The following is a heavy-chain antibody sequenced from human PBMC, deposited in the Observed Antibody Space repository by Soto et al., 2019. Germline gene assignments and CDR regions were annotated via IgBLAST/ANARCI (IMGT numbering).Heavy chain of an antibody. Sequence: PGGSLRLSCAASGFSFSTYGMSWVRQAPGKGLEWVSTISGNGGSTYYADSVKGRFTISRDNSKNTLYLQMNSLRADDTAVYYCAKDSLNGYRPHGLDVWGQGTTVTVSS. CDR2: ISGNGGST. J-gene: IGHJ6*02. D-gene: IGHD3-9*01. V-gene: IGHV3-23*01. CDR1: GFSFSTYG. CDR3: AKDSLNGYRPHGLDV.